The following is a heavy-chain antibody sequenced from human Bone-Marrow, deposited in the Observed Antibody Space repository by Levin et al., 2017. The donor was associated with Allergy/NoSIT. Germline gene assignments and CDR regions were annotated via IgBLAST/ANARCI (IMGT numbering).Heavy chain of an antibody. J-gene: IGHJ3*01. D-gene: IGHD5-12*01. V-gene: IGHV1-46*01. Sequence: GASVKVSCKASENTFTTYYIHWVRQAPGQGLEWMGLISPKSNNTTYAQKFKDRVTMTRDTSTTTIYMELSSLRSEDSAVYYCARVSGDSSENDSFDLWGQGTMVTVSS. CDR1: ENTFTTYY. CDR2: ISPKSNNT. CDR3: ARVSGDSSENDSFDL.